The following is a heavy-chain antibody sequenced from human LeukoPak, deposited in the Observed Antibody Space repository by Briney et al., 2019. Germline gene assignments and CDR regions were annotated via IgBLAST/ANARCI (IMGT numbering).Heavy chain of an antibody. CDR1: GYTFTSYG. V-gene: IGHV1-18*01. CDR3: ARGRALTNWFDP. Sequence: ASVTVSFKASGYTFTSYGISWVRQAPGQGLEWMGWISAYNGNTNYAQKLQGRVTMTTDTSTSTAYMELRSLRSDDTAVYYCARGRALTNWFDPWGQGTLVTVSS. CDR2: ISAYNGNT. D-gene: IGHD4/OR15-4a*01. J-gene: IGHJ5*02.